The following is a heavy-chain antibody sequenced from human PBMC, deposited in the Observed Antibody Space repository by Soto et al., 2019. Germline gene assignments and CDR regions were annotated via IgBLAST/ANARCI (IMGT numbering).Heavy chain of an antibody. Sequence: GGSLRLSCAASGFTFSSYAIHWVRQAPGKGLEWVTIISKDGNSKHYADSVKGRFTISRDNSKNTLFLQMNSLRAEDTAVYYCARDPQGSYCYIDYWGQGTPVTVS. V-gene: IGHV3-30-3*01. D-gene: IGHD3-10*01. CDR1: GFTFSSYA. J-gene: IGHJ4*02. CDR2: ISKDGNSK. CDR3: ARDPQGSYCYIDY.